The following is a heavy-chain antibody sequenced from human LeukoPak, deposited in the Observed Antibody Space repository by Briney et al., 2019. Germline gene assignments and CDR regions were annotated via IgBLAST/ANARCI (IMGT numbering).Heavy chain of an antibody. CDR2: ISYDGSNK. V-gene: IGHV3-30-3*01. J-gene: IGHJ4*02. Sequence: GGSLRLSCAASGFTFSSYAMHWVRQAPGEGLEWVAVISYDGSNKYYADSVKGRFTISRDNDKRSTYLQMNSLRAEDTAMYYCATSDFYHSGRGGVSPSDHWGQGTLVTVSS. D-gene: IGHD3-10*01. CDR1: GFTFSSYA. CDR3: ATSDFYHSGRGGVSPSDH.